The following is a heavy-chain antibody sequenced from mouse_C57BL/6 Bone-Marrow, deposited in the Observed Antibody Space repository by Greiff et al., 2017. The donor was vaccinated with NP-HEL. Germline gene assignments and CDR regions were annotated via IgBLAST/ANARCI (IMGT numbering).Heavy chain of an antibody. Sequence: VKLQESGAELARPGASVKLSCKASGYTFTSYGISWVKQRTGQGLEWIGEIYPRSGNTYYNEQFKGKATLTADKSSSTAYMELCSLTSDDSAVYFCAYLAWFAYWGQGTLVTVSA. V-gene: IGHV1-81*01. D-gene: IGHD5-1*01. CDR2: IYPRSGNT. CDR1: GYTFTSYG. J-gene: IGHJ3*01. CDR3: AYLAWFAY.